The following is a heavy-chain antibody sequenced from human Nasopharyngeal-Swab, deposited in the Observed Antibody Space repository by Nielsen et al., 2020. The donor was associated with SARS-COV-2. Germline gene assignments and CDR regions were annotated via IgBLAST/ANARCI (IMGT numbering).Heavy chain of an antibody. V-gene: IGHV4-34*01. CDR2: INHSGST. D-gene: IGHD1-14*01. J-gene: IGHJ6*02. Sequence: WIRQPPGKGLEWIGEINHSGSTNYNPSLKSRVTISVDTSKNQFSLKLSSVTAADTAAYYCARPTTLGYYYGMDVWGQGTTVTVSS. CDR3: ARPTTLGYYYGMDV.